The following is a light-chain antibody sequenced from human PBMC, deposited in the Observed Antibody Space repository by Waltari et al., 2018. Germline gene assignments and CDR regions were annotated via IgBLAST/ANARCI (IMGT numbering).Light chain of an antibody. CDR1: SSDVGSYNY. CDR2: EVT. J-gene: IGLJ1*01. CDR3: SSYTRTTTLYV. Sequence: QSALTQPASVSGSPGQSITISCTGTSSDVGSYNYVSWYQQHPGKAPKLLIFEVTYRPSGVSNRFSGSKSGNPASLTISGLQAEDEADYYCSSYTRTTTLYVFGTGTKVTVL. V-gene: IGLV2-14*03.